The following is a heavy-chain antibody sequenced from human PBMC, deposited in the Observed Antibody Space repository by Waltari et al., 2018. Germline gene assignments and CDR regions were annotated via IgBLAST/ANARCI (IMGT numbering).Heavy chain of an antibody. Sequence: QVQLQESGPGLVKPSQTLSLTCTVSGGSLSSGSYHWGWIRPPAGKGLEWMGRIYTSGSTNYNPSLKSRVTISVDTSKNQFSLKLSSVTAADTAVYYCARAVAVAGTTYYYYYGMDVWGQGTTVTVSS. D-gene: IGHD6-19*01. CDR2: IYTSGST. CDR1: GGSLSSGSYH. CDR3: ARAVAVAGTTYYYYYGMDV. V-gene: IGHV4-61*02. J-gene: IGHJ6*02.